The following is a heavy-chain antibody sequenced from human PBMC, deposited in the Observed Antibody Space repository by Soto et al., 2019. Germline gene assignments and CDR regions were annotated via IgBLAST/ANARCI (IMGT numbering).Heavy chain of an antibody. D-gene: IGHD5-12*01. CDR2: ISSSGSTI. CDR3: ARDPPEDIVATVGAFDI. J-gene: IGHJ3*02. CDR1: GFTFSDYY. V-gene: IGHV3-11*01. Sequence: GGSLRLSCAASGFTFSDYYMSWIRQAPGKGLEWVSYISSSGSTIYYADSVKGRFTISRDNAKNSLYLQMNSLRAEDTAVYYCARDPPEDIVATVGAFDIWGQGTMVTVSS.